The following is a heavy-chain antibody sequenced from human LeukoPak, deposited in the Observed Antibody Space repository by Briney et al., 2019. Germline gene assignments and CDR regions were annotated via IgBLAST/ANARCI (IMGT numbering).Heavy chain of an antibody. CDR3: ARRFYYGSSFDY. D-gene: IGHD3-10*01. CDR2: INHSGST. V-gene: IGHV4-34*01. CDR1: GGSFSGYY. Sequence: SETLSLTCAVYGGSFSGYYWSWIRQPPGKGLEWIGEINHSGSTNYNPSLKSRVTISVDTSKNQFSLKLSSVTAADTAVYYCARRFYYGSSFDYWGQGTLVTVSS. J-gene: IGHJ4*02.